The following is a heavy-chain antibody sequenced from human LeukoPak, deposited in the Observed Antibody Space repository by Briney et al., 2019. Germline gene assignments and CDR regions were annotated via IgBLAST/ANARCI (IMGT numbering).Heavy chain of an antibody. J-gene: IGHJ5*02. CDR1: GFTFSSYA. V-gene: IGHV3-30-3*01. CDR3: AKDLGIGYSSSSAFDP. D-gene: IGHD6-6*01. Sequence: GGSLRLSCAASGFTFSSYAMHWVRQAPGKGLEWVAVISYDGSNKYYADSVKGRFTISRDNSKNTLYLQMNSLRAEDTAVYYCAKDLGIGYSSSSAFDPWGQGTLVTVSS. CDR2: ISYDGSNK.